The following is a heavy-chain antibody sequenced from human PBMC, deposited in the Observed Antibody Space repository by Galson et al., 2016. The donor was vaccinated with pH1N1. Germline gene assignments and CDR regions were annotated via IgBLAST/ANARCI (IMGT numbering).Heavy chain of an antibody. Sequence: LSLTCTVSGGSISSSIYYWNWLRQPAGKGLEWIGRLYTSGTTTYNPSLESRVSISVDTSKNQFSLRLGSVTAADTAVYFCARDRVALTGIFDYWGQGALVTVSS. D-gene: IGHD3-10*01. V-gene: IGHV4-61*02. CDR3: ARDRVALTGIFDY. CDR1: GGSISSSIYY. CDR2: LYTSGTT. J-gene: IGHJ4*02.